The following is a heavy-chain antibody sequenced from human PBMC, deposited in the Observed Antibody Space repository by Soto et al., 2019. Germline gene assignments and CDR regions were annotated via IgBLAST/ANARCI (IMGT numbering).Heavy chain of an antibody. CDR3: AKDFKVSGGHYGSLNYYYGMDV. CDR1: GFTFSDFG. D-gene: IGHD3-10*01. CDR2: ISYDGILK. Sequence: GGSLRLSCAASGFTFSDFGMHWVRQAPGKGLEWVAIISYDGILKYYADSVKGRFTISRDTSKGAVYLQMNSLTPEDTAVYYCAKDFKVSGGHYGSLNYYYGMDVWGQGTTVTVLL. V-gene: IGHV3-30*18. J-gene: IGHJ6*02.